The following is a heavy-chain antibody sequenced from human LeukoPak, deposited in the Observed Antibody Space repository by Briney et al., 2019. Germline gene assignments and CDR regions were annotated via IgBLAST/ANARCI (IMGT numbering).Heavy chain of an antibody. CDR2: IKQDGSEK. CDR1: GFTFRTYW. Sequence: GGSLRLSCAASGFTFRTYWVSWVRQAPGKGLEWVAKIKQDGSEKYYVDSVKGRFTISRDNAENSLFLQMDSLRAEDTAVNYCVKGSYYESSGHYYFDYWGQGTLVTVSS. CDR3: VKGSYYESSGHYYFDY. D-gene: IGHD3-22*01. V-gene: IGHV3-7*03. J-gene: IGHJ4*02.